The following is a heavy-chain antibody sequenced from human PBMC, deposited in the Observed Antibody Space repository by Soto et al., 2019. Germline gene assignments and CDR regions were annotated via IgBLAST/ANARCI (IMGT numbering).Heavy chain of an antibody. D-gene: IGHD3-22*01. CDR2: IYSGGST. Sequence: VGSLRLSCAASGFTVSSNYMSWVRQAPGKGLEWVSVIYSGGSTYYADSVKGRFTISRDNSKNTLYLQMNSLRAEDTAVCYCAREVPDYYDSSGYGAFDYWGQGTLVTVSS. CDR1: GFTVSSNY. J-gene: IGHJ4*02. V-gene: IGHV3-53*01. CDR3: AREVPDYYDSSGYGAFDY.